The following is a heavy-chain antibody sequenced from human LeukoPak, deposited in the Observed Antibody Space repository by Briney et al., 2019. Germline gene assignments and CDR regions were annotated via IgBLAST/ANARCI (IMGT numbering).Heavy chain of an antibody. CDR3: AREYINYFEY. D-gene: IGHD1-1*01. J-gene: IGHJ4*02. V-gene: IGHV3-48*02. CDR1: GFTFSSYS. CDR2: IISGSSAK. Sequence: TGGSLRLSCAASGFTFSSYSMSWVRQAPGKGLERFSYIISGSSAKYYADSVKGRFTISRDNAKNSLYLQTNSLRDEDTAVYYCAREYINYFEYWGQGTLVSVSS.